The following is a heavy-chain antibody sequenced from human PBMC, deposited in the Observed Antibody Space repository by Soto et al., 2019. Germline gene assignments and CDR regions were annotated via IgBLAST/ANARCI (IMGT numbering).Heavy chain of an antibody. D-gene: IGHD1-1*01. J-gene: IGHJ4*02. Sequence: GESQKISCKGSDYGFAVYWLAWVRQMPGKGLEWMGIIYPSYSDTRHSTSFQGQVTISADKSISTAYLQWSSLKASDTAMYYCARQDGAANYYFDDWGQGTLVTVSS. V-gene: IGHV5-51*01. CDR3: ARQDGAANYYFDD. CDR1: DYGFAVYW. CDR2: IYPSYSDT.